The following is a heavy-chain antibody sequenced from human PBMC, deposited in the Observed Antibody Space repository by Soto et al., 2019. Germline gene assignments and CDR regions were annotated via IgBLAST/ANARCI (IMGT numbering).Heavy chain of an antibody. Sequence: GGSLRLSCAASGFTFTSYGMHWVRQSPGKGLEWMALILHDGSAEYYADSVKGRFTISRDNSKNTLYLQMNSLRAEDTAVYYCARSRDGYSFYFYYGMDGWGQGTTVTVSS. CDR1: GFTFTSYG. CDR3: ARSRDGYSFYFYYGMDG. V-gene: IGHV3-30*03. J-gene: IGHJ6*02. D-gene: IGHD4-4*01. CDR2: ILHDGSAE.